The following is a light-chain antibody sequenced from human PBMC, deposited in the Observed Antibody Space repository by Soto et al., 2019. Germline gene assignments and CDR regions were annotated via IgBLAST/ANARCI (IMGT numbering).Light chain of an antibody. Sequence: QSALTQPPSASGSPGQSVTIPCTGTSSDVGGYNSVSWYQQHPGKVPKLMIYEVSKRPSGVPDRFSGSKSDNTASLTVSGLQAEDEADYYCSSYAGSNNLVFGGGTKLTVL. CDR1: SSDVGGYNS. V-gene: IGLV2-8*01. CDR2: EVS. CDR3: SSYAGSNNLV. J-gene: IGLJ2*01.